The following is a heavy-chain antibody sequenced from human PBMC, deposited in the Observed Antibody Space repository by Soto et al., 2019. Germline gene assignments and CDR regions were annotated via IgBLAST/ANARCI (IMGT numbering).Heavy chain of an antibody. Sequence: ASVKVSCKASGYSFTDYHIHWVRQAPGQGLEWLGRINPKSGGTSTAQKFQGWVTMTTDTSISTASMELARLTSGDTAIYYCARGDSTDCSNGVCSFFYNHDMDVWGQGTTVTVSS. V-gene: IGHV1-2*04. CDR2: INPKSGGT. D-gene: IGHD2-8*01. J-gene: IGHJ6*02. CDR3: ARGDSTDCSNGVCSFFYNHDMDV. CDR1: GYSFTDYH.